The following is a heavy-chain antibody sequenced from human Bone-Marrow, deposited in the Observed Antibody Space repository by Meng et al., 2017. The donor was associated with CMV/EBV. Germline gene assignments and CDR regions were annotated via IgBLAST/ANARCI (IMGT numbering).Heavy chain of an antibody. CDR1: GGTFSSYT. D-gene: IGHD3-3*01. J-gene: IGHJ4*02. V-gene: IGHV1-69*04. Sequence: SVKVSCKASGGTFSSYTISWVRQAPGQGLEWMGRIIPILGIANYAQKFQGRVTITADKSTSTAYMELRSLRSDDTAVYYCAREELGVVTELFDYWGQGTLVTVSS. CDR3: AREELGVVTELFDY. CDR2: IIPILGIA.